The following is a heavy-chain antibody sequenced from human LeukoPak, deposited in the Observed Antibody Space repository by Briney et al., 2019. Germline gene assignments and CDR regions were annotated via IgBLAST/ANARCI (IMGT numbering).Heavy chain of an antibody. D-gene: IGHD3-22*01. Sequence: GGSLRLSCEASGFTFSAYNMNWVRQAPGKGLEWVSYISSSSSIIYYADSVKGRFTISRDNAKNSLYLQMNSLRAEDTALYYCARGGYYDSSAFDIWGQGTMVTVSS. CDR3: ARGGYYDSSAFDI. CDR2: ISSSSSII. J-gene: IGHJ3*02. V-gene: IGHV3-48*04. CDR1: GFTFSAYN.